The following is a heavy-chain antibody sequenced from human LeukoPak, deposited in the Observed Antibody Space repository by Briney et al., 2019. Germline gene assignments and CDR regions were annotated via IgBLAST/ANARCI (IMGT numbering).Heavy chain of an antibody. CDR1: GDCVSSNSAA. V-gene: IGHV6-1*01. CDR2: TYYRSKWYN. J-gene: IGHJ4*02. CDR3: ARGSAAYYDFWSGFDY. D-gene: IGHD3-3*01. Sequence: SQTLSLTCAISGDCVSSNSAAWNWIRQSPSRGLEWLGRTYYRSKWYNDYAVSVKSRITINPDTSKNQFSLQLNSVTPEDTAVYYCARGSAAYYDFWSGFDYWGQGTLVTVSS.